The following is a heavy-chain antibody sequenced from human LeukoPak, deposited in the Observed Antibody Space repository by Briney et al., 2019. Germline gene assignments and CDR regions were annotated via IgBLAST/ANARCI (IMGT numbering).Heavy chain of an antibody. Sequence: PGGSLRLSCAASGFTFSSYEMNWVRQAPGKGLEWVSYISTSGSTIYYADSVKGRFTISRDNAKNSLYLQMNSLRAEDTAVYYCASRSGDFDYWGQGTLVTVSS. CDR1: GFTFSSYE. J-gene: IGHJ4*02. CDR3: ASRSGDFDY. D-gene: IGHD7-27*01. CDR2: ISTSGSTI. V-gene: IGHV3-48*03.